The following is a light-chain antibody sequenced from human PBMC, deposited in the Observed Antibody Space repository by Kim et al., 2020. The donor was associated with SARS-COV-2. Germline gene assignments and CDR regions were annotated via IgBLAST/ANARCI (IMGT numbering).Light chain of an antibody. CDR2: QDS. CDR1: KLGDKY. Sequence: VAPGQTASITCSGDKLGDKYACWYQQKPGQSPVLVIYQDSKRPSGIPERFSGSNSGNTATLNISGTQAMDEADYYCQAWDSSTAVFGTGTKVTVL. J-gene: IGLJ1*01. V-gene: IGLV3-1*01. CDR3: QAWDSSTAV.